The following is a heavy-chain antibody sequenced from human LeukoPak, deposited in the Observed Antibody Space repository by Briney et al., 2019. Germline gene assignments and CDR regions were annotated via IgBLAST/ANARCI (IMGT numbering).Heavy chain of an antibody. CDR1: GYTFSSYW. J-gene: IGHJ5*02. D-gene: IGHD4-17*01. CDR2: IKQDGSEK. Sequence: GGSLRLSCAASGYTFSSYWMSWVRQAPGKGLEGVASIKQDGSEKYYVDSVKGRFTISRDNAKNSLYLQMNSLRAEDTALYYCARAPGEGWFDPWGQGTLVTVSS. V-gene: IGHV3-7*01. CDR3: ARAPGEGWFDP.